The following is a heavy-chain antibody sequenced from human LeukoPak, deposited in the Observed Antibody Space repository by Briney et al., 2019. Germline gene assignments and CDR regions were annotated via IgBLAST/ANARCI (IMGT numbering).Heavy chain of an antibody. D-gene: IGHD1-1*01. Sequence: GGSLRLSCAASGFTFSSYAMSWVRQAPGKGLEWVSGISGSGGSTYYADSVKGRFTISRDNSKNTLYLRMNNLRAEDTAVYYCARGWNDGPTTFDYWGQGTLVTVSS. CDR1: GFTFSSYA. V-gene: IGHV3-23*01. CDR2: ISGSGGST. CDR3: ARGWNDGPTTFDY. J-gene: IGHJ4*02.